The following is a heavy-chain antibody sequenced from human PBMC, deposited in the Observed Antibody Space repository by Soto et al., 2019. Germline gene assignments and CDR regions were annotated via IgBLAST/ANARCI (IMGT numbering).Heavy chain of an antibody. D-gene: IGHD3-22*01. CDR1: GRTFNNYA. Sequence: QVQLVQSGAEVKKPGSSVKVSCKASGRTFNNYAISWVRQAPGIGFEWLGVIIPIGGTPEHAQKFQGRVTISADESTNTAYMELSSLRSEDTAVYYCATNYYDGSGHYFILEHWGQGTLDTVSS. V-gene: IGHV1-69*01. J-gene: IGHJ4*02. CDR2: IIPIGGTP. CDR3: ATNYYDGSGHYFILEH.